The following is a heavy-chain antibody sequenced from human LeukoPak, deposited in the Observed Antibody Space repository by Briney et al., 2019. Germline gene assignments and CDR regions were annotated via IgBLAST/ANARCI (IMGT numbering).Heavy chain of an antibody. D-gene: IGHD1-26*01. CDR1: GFTFSSYG. Sequence: GRSLRLSCAASGFTFSSYGMHWVRQAPGKGLEWVAVISYDGSNKYYADSVKGRFTISRDNSKNTLYLQMNGLRAEDAAVYYCAKDLGSGSYPDAFDIWGQGTMVTVSS. J-gene: IGHJ3*02. V-gene: IGHV3-30*18. CDR2: ISYDGSNK. CDR3: AKDLGSGSYPDAFDI.